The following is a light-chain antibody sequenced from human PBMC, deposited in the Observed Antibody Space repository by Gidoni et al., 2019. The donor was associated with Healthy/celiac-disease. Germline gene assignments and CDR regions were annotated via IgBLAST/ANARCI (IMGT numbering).Light chain of an antibody. Sequence: EIVLTQSPATLSLSPGERATLSCRASQSVSSYLAWYQQKPGPAPRLLIYDASNRATGIPARFSGSGSGTDFTLPIRSLEPEDFAVYYCQQRSNWRWTFGQGTKVEIK. CDR1: QSVSSY. CDR3: QQRSNWRWT. CDR2: DAS. J-gene: IGKJ1*01. V-gene: IGKV3-11*01.